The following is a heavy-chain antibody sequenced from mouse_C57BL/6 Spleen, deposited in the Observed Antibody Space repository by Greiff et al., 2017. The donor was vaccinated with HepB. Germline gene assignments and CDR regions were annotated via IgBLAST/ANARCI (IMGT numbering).Heavy chain of an antibody. V-gene: IGHV5-17*01. J-gene: IGHJ1*03. Sequence: DVQLVESGGGLVKPGGSLKLSCAASGFTFSDYGMHWVRQAPEKGLEWVAYISSGSSTIYYADTVKGRFTISRDNAKNTLFLQMTSLRSEDTAMYYCARILRSPLWYFDVWGTGTTVTVSS. D-gene: IGHD1-1*01. CDR1: GFTFSDYG. CDR3: ARILRSPLWYFDV. CDR2: ISSGSSTI.